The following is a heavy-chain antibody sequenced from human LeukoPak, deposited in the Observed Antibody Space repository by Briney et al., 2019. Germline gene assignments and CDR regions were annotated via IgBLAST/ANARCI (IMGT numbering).Heavy chain of an antibody. Sequence: PSETLSLTCTVSGGSISSGDHFWSWIRQHPGRGLEWIGYIFYSGSTYYNPSLKGRVTISVDTSKNQFSLKLTSVTAADTAVYYCTRDVPRSAGYPDNWGQGTLVTVSS. J-gene: IGHJ4*02. V-gene: IGHV4-31*03. CDR1: GGSISSGDHF. D-gene: IGHD2-15*01. CDR2: IFYSGST. CDR3: TRDVPRSAGYPDN.